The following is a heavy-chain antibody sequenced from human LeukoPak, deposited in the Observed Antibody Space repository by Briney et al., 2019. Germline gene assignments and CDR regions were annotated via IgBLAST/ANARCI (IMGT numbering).Heavy chain of an antibody. CDR3: ARSPAVAGTWAAFDI. J-gene: IGHJ3*02. V-gene: IGHV4-34*01. CDR1: GGSFSGYY. Sequence: SETLSLTCAVYGGSFSGYYWSWIRQPPGKGLEWIGEINHSGSTNYNPSLKSRVTISVDTSKNQFSLKLSSVTAADTAVYYCARSPAVAGTWAAFDIWGQGTMVTVSS. CDR2: INHSGST. D-gene: IGHD6-19*01.